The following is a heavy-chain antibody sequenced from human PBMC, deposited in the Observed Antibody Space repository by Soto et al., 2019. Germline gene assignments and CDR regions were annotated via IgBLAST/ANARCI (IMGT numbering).Heavy chain of an antibody. V-gene: IGHV1-69*13. CDR1: GGTFSSYA. CDR2: IIPIFGTA. Sequence: SVKVSCKASGGTFSSYAISWVRQAPGQGLEWMGGIIPIFGTANYAQKFQGRVTITADESTSTAYMELSSLRSEDTAVYYCARDDYDFWSGYSSFDPWGQGTLVTVST. J-gene: IGHJ5*02. CDR3: ARDDYDFWSGYSSFDP. D-gene: IGHD3-3*01.